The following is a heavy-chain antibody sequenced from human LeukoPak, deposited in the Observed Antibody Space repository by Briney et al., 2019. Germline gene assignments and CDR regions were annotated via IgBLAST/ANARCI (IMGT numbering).Heavy chain of an antibody. V-gene: IGHV4-30-4*01. D-gene: IGHD4-11*01. Sequence: TSETLSLTCTVSGGSISSGDYYWSWIRQPPGKGLEWIGYIYYSGSTYYNPSLKSRVTISVDTSKNQFSLKLSSVTAADTAVYYCARTPNPYSDVSQPYFFDYWGQGTLVTVSS. CDR1: GGSISSGDYY. J-gene: IGHJ4*02. CDR2: IYYSGST. CDR3: ARTPNPYSDVSQPYFFDY.